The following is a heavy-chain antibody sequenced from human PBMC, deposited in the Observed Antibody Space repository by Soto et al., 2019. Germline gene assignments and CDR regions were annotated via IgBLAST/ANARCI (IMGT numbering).Heavy chain of an antibody. CDR3: ARSHNYDYIWGSYRENPGEYYFDY. V-gene: IGHV3-23*01. D-gene: IGHD3-16*02. Sequence: GGSLRLSCAASGFTFSSYAMSWVRQAPGKGLEWVSAISGSGGSTYYADSVKGRFTISRDNSKNTLYLQMNSLRAEDTAVYYCARSHNYDYIWGSYRENPGEYYFDYWGQGTLVTVSS. J-gene: IGHJ4*02. CDR1: GFTFSSYA. CDR2: ISGSGGST.